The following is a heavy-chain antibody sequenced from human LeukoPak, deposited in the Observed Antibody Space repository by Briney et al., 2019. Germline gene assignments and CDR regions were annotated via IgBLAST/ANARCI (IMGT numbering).Heavy chain of an antibody. D-gene: IGHD5-18*01. CDR1: GYSISSGYY. CDR3: ARPIGYSYGYGY. J-gene: IGHJ4*02. Sequence: SETLSLTCAVSGYSISSGYYWGWIRQPPGKGLEWIGSIYHSGSTYYNPSLKSRVTISVDTSKNQFSLKLSFVTAADTAVYYCARPIGYSYGYGYWGQGTLVTVSS. CDR2: IYHSGST. V-gene: IGHV4-38-2*01.